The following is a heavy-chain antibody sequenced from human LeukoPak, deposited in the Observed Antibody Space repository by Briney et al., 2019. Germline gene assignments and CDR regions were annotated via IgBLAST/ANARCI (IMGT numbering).Heavy chain of an antibody. V-gene: IGHV1-58*02. D-gene: IGHD2-21*02. CDR3: AAEGGDHRAFDI. Sequence: SVKVSCKASGFTFTSSAMQWVPQARGQRLEWIGWIVVGSGNTNYPQKFQESVTITRDMSTSTAYMELGSLRSEDTAVYYCAAEGGDHRAFDIWGQGTMVTVSS. CDR2: IVVGSGNT. J-gene: IGHJ3*02. CDR1: GFTFTSSA.